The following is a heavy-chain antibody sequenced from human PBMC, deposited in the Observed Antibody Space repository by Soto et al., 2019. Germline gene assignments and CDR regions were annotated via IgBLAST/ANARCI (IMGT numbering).Heavy chain of an antibody. D-gene: IGHD6-25*01. J-gene: IGHJ3*02. CDR2: VDVGGGST. CDR3: ARDSGPAGGGACDI. V-gene: IGHV3-23*01. CDR1: GFTFSTHA. Sequence: EVQLLESGGGLVQPGGSLRLSCAASGFTFSTHAMIWVRQAPGKGLNWVSTVDVGGGSTYYTDSVKGRFTVSRDNSKNAVYLQLNTLRAAATALYFCARDSGPAGGGACDIWGQGTMVTVSS.